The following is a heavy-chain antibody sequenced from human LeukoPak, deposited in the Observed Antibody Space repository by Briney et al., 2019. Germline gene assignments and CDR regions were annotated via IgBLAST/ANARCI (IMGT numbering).Heavy chain of an antibody. V-gene: IGHV4-59*01. CDR2: IYYSGST. CDR3: AREIPEWELLGDAFDI. J-gene: IGHJ3*02. Sequence: PSETLSLTCTVSGGSISSYYWSWIRQPPRKGLEWIGYIYYSGSTNYNPSLKSRVTISVDTSKNQFSLKLSSVTAADTAVYYCAREIPEWELLGDAFDIWGPGTMVTVSS. D-gene: IGHD1-26*01. CDR1: GGSISSYY.